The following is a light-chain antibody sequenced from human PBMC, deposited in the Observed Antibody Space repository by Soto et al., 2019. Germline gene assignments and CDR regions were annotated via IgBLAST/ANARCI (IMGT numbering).Light chain of an antibody. CDR2: SNN. V-gene: IGLV1-44*01. CDR3: AAWDDSLNGVV. J-gene: IGLJ2*01. CDR1: SSNIGSNY. Sequence: QPVLTQPPSASGTPGQRVTISCSGSSSNIGSNYVYWYQQLPGTAPKLLIYSNNQRPSGVPDRFSASKSGTSASLAISGLQSEDEAAYYCAAWDDSLNGVVFGGGTKLTVL.